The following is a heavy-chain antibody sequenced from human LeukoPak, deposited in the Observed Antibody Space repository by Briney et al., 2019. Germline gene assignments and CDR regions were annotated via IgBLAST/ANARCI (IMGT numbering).Heavy chain of an antibody. CDR2: FDPEDGET. D-gene: IGHD3-22*01. J-gene: IGHJ4*02. CDR1: GYTLTELS. CDR3: ATLLDYYDSSGYFDY. Sequence: ASVKVSCKVSGYTLTELSMHWVRQAPGKGLEWRGGFDPEDGETIYAQKFQGRVTMTEDTSTDTAYMELSSLRSEDTAVYYCATLLDYYDSSGYFDYWGQGTLVTVSS. V-gene: IGHV1-24*01.